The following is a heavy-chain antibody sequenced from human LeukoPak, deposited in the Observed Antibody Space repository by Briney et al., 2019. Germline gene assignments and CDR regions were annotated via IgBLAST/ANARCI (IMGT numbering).Heavy chain of an antibody. D-gene: IGHD3-16*02. V-gene: IGHV3-53*01. J-gene: IGHJ4*02. CDR1: GFTVSSNY. Sequence: PGGSLRLSCAASGFTVSSNYMSWVRQAPGKGLEWVSVIYSGGSTYYADSMKGRFTISRDNSKNTLYLQMNSLRAEDTAVYYCARDGGSYHGYYFDYWGQGTLVTVSS. CDR2: IYSGGST. CDR3: ARDGGSYHGYYFDY.